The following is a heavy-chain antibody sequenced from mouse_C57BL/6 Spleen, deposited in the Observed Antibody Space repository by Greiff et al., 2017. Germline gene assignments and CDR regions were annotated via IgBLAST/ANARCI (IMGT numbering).Heavy chain of an antibody. CDR3: AGTPINLLGWYFDV. J-gene: IGHJ1*03. CDR2: INPYNGGT. V-gene: IGHV1-19*01. CDR1: GYTFTDYY. D-gene: IGHD1-1*01. Sequence: EVQLQQSGPVLVKPGASVKMSCKASGYTFTDYYMNWVKQSHGKSLEWIGVINPYNGGTSYNQKFKGKATLTVDKSSSTAYMELNSLTSEDSEVYYCAGTPINLLGWYFDVWGTGTTVTVSS.